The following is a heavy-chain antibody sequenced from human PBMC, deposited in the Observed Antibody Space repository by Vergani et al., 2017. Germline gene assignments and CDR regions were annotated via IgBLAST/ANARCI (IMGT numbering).Heavy chain of an antibody. CDR2: ISYDGSNK. J-gene: IGHJ6*03. V-gene: IGHV3-30*01. Sequence: QVQLVESGGGVVQPGRSLRLSCAASGFTFSSYAMHWVRQAPGKGLEWVAVISYDGSNKYYADSVKGRFTISRDNSKNTLYLQMNSLRAEDTAVYYCARRLGYCSGGSCYSVGYYMDVWGKGP. D-gene: IGHD2-15*01. CDR3: ARRLGYCSGGSCYSVGYYMDV. CDR1: GFTFSSYA.